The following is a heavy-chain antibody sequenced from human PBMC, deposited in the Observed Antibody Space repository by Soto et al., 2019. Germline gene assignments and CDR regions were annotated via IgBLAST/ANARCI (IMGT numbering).Heavy chain of an antibody. CDR1: GFTFSSYA. V-gene: IGHV3-23*01. CDR3: ARDGQYDLLTGQWAPFDY. Sequence: PGWSLRLYCAASGFTFSSYAMSWVRLTPGKRLEWVSSISGSGGTTYYADSVKGRFTISRDNSKNTLYLQVNSLRAEDTAEYYCARDGQYDLLTGQWAPFDYWGQGTLVTVSS. J-gene: IGHJ4*02. CDR2: ISGSGGTT. D-gene: IGHD3-9*01.